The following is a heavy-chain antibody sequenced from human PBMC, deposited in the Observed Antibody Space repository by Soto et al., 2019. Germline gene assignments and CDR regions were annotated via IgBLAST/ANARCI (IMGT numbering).Heavy chain of an antibody. V-gene: IGHV3-33*01. CDR1: GFTFSSYG. J-gene: IGHJ4*02. Sequence: GGSLRLSCAASGFTFSSYGMHWVRQAPGKGLEWVAVIWYDGSNKYYADSVKGRFTISRDNSKNTLYLQMNSLRAEDTAVYYCAREARPYSSSSFDYWGQGTLVTVSS. D-gene: IGHD6-6*01. CDR2: IWYDGSNK. CDR3: AREARPYSSSSFDY.